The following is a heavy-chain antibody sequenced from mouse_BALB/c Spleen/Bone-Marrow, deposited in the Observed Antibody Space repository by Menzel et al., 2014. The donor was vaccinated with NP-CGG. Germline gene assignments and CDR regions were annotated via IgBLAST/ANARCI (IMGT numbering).Heavy chain of an antibody. D-gene: IGHD1-1*01. CDR3: ARHYYGSSYYFDY. CDR1: GFTFSSYA. J-gene: IGHJ2*01. Sequence: EVKLMESGGGLVKPGGSLKLSCAASGFTFSSYAMSWVRQTPEKRLEWVATISSGGSYTYYPDSVKGRFTISRDNAKSTLYLQMSSLRSEDTAMYYCARHYYGSSYYFDYWGQGTTPTVSS. V-gene: IGHV5-9-3*01. CDR2: ISSGGSYT.